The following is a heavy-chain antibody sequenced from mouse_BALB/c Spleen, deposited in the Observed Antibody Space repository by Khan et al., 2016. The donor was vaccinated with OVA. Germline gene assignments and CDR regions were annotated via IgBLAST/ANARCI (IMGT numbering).Heavy chain of an antibody. CDR2: IYPGNSAT. V-gene: IGHV1-5*01. CDR3: ARGGDSAFAY. CDR1: GYCFTSYL. J-gene: IGHJ3*01. Sequence: VQLKESGTVLARPGASVKMSCKASGYCFTSYLFHWVKQRPGQGLEWLGDIYPGNSATTSNQKFKDKANLIAGTSAHTAYMELSSLENEDSAVYYCARGGDSAFAYWGQGTLVTVAA.